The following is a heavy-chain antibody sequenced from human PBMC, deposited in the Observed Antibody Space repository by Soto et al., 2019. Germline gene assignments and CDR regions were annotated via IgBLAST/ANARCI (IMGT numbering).Heavy chain of an antibody. V-gene: IGHV3-74*01. Sequence: EVHLVESGGGLVQPGGSLRLSCAASGFTFRYYWLHWVRQVPGRGPVWVSGINNDGSDTFYADFVEGRFTISRDNAKNTVYLQMDRLRAEDTAGYYCGSHLEFWGQGTLVTVPS. CDR3: GSHLEF. D-gene: IGHD3-3*01. CDR2: INNDGSDT. CDR1: GFTFRYYW. J-gene: IGHJ4*02.